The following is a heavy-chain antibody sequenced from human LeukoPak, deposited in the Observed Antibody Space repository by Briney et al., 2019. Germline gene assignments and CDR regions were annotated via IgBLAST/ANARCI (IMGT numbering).Heavy chain of an antibody. CDR2: FDPEDGET. V-gene: IGHV1-24*01. D-gene: IGHD2-2*01. CDR1: GYTLTELS. J-gene: IGHJ5*02. CDR3: ATNLGYCSSTSCPRWFDP. Sequence: ASVEVSCKVSGYTLTELSMHWVRQAPGKGLEWMGGFDPEDGETIYAQKFQGRVTMTEDTSTDTAYMELSSLRSEDTAVYYCATNLGYCSSTSCPRWFDPWGQGTLVTVSS.